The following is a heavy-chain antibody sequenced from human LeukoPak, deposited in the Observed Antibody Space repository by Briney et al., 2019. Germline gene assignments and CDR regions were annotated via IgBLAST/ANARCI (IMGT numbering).Heavy chain of an antibody. CDR2: ISGSGGST. V-gene: IGHV3-23*01. CDR3: AIDRTSWYYPFDS. J-gene: IGHJ4*03. CDR1: GFPFSSYA. D-gene: IGHD6-13*01. Sequence: GGSLRLSCAASGFPFSSYAMSWVRQAPGEGLGWVSVISGSGGSTYYADSVKGRFTISRDNSKDTLYLQMNSLRAEDTTVYFCAIDRTSWYYPFDSWVRGALVSVCS.